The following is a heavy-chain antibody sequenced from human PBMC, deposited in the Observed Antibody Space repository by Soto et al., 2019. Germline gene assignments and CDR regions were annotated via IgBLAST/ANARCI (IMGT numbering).Heavy chain of an antibody. CDR2: ISYDGSNK. CDR3: ARDPDSGGFDY. Sequence: GGSLRLSCAASGFTFSSYAMHWVRQAPGKGLEWVAVISYDGSNKYYADSVKGRFTISRDNSKNTLYLQMNSLRAEDTAVYYCARDPDSGGFDYWGQGTLVTVSS. J-gene: IGHJ4*02. V-gene: IGHV3-30-3*01. CDR1: GFTFSSYA. D-gene: IGHD3-10*01.